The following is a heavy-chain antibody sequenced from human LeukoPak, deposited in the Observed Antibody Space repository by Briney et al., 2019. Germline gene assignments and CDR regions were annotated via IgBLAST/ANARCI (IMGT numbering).Heavy chain of an antibody. J-gene: IGHJ4*02. CDR3: AREEFGSGWYWLGY. CDR2: IIPILGIA. Sequence: SVKVSCKASGGTFSSCAISWVRQAPGQGLEWMGRIIPILGIANYAQKFQGRVTITADKSTSTAYMELSSLRSEDTAVYYCAREEFGSGWYWLGYWGQGTLVTVSS. CDR1: GGTFSSCA. V-gene: IGHV1-69*04. D-gene: IGHD6-19*01.